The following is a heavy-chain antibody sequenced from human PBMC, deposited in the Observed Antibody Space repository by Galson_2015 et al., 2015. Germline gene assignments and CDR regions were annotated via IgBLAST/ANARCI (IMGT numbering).Heavy chain of an antibody. CDR3: ARDFIAAGGLDV. CDR1: EFTFTNYW. CDR2: IKPDGSDR. J-gene: IGHJ6*02. D-gene: IGHD3-16*02. Sequence: SLRLSCAASEFTFTNYWMNWVRQAPGKGLEWLANIKPDGSDRYYVDSVKGRFTISRDNAKNSLYLQVNSLRAEDTAVYYCARDFIAAGGLDVWGQGTTVTVS. V-gene: IGHV3-7*03.